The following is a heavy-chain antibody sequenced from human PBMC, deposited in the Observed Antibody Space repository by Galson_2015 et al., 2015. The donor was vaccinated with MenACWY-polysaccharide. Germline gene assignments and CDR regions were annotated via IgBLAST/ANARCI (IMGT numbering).Heavy chain of an antibody. Sequence: SVKVSCKASGYRFTSYGIHWLRQAPGQRPEWMGWINVGNGNTKSSQKFQGRVNITRDTSATTVHMELSSLRSEDTAVYYCARDKKTIYGVEIGGYYFDRWGQGALVTVSS. CDR3: ARDKKTIYGVEIGGYYFDR. CDR1: GYRFTSYG. V-gene: IGHV1-3*01. CDR2: INVGNGNT. J-gene: IGHJ4*02. D-gene: IGHD3-3*02.